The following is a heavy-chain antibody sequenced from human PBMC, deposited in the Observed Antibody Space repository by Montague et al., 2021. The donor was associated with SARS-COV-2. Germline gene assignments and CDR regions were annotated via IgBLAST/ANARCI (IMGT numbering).Heavy chain of an antibody. CDR2: ISSSGSSI. D-gene: IGHD1-26*01. CDR3: ARGRGWLVGATSTAFDI. J-gene: IGHJ3*02. CDR1: GFTFSSYE. V-gene: IGHV3-48*03. Sequence: SLRLSCAASGFTFSSYEMNWVRQAPGKGLERVSYISSSGSSIYYADSVKGRFTISRDNAKNSLYLQMNSLRAEDTAVYYCARGRGWLVGATSTAFDIWGQGTMVTVSS.